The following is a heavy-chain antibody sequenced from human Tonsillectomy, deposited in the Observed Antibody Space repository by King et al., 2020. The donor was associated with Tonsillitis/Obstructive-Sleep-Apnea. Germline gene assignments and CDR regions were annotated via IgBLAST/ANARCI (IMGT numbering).Heavy chain of an antibody. Sequence: VQLVESGGGLVQPGGSLRLSCSASGFTFSSYAMHWVRQAPGKGLEYVSAISSNGGSTYYADSVKGRFTISRDNSKNTLYLQMSSLRAEDTAVYYCVKDLGTNGTRGWSGWFDPWGQGTLVTVSS. CDR3: VKDLGTNGTRGWSGWFDP. CDR1: GFTFSSYA. V-gene: IGHV3-64D*06. D-gene: IGHD1-1*01. J-gene: IGHJ5*02. CDR2: ISSNGGST.